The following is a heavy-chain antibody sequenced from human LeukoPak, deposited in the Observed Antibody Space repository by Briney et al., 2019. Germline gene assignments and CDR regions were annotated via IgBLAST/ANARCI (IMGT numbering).Heavy chain of an antibody. V-gene: IGHV3-9*01. D-gene: IGHD2-2*01. J-gene: IGHJ4*02. CDR1: GFTFDDYA. Sequence: PGGSLRLSCAASGFTFDDYAMHWVRQAPGKGLEWVSGISRNSGSIGYADSVKGRFTISRDNAKNSLYLQMNSLRAEDTALYYCAKSCSSTSCPIDYWGQGTLVTVSS. CDR2: ISRNSGSI. CDR3: AKSCSSTSCPIDY.